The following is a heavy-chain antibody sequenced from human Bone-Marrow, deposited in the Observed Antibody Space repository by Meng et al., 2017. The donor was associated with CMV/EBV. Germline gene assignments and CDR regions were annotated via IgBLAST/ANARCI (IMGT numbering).Heavy chain of an antibody. Sequence: SETLSLTCTVSGGSASSGSYYWSWIRQPPGKGLEWIGYIYYSGSTNYNPSLKSRVTISVDTSKNQFSLKLSSVTAADTAVYYCARSVVVVAAAPYYYYGMDVWGQATTVTVSS. CDR3: ARSVVVVAAAPYYYYGMDV. V-gene: IGHV4-61*01. D-gene: IGHD2-15*01. CDR2: IYYSGST. CDR1: GGSASSGSYY. J-gene: IGHJ6*02.